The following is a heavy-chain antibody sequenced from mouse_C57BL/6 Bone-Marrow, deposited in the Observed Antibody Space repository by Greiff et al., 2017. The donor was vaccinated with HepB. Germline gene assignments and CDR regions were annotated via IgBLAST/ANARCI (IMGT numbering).Heavy chain of an antibody. V-gene: IGHV1-42*01. CDR1: GYSFTGYY. CDR3: AVNWGLWYFDV. J-gene: IGHJ1*03. D-gene: IGHD4-1*01. Sequence: VQLKESGPELVKPGASVKISCKASGYSFTGYYMNWVKQSPEKSLEWIGEINPSTGGTTYNQKFKAKATLTVDKSSSTAYMQLKSLTSEDSAVYYGAVNWGLWYFDVWGTGTTVTVSS. CDR2: INPSTGGT.